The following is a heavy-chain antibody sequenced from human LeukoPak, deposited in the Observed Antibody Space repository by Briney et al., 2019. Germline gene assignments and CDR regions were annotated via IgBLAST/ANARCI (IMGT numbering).Heavy chain of an antibody. CDR1: GGSISSSSYY. CDR3: ARQSSSGSY. V-gene: IGHV4-39*01. D-gene: IGHD1-26*01. Sequence: PSETLSLTCTVSGGSISSSSYYWGWIRQPPGKGLEWIGSIYYSGSTYYNPSLKSRVTISVDTSKNQFSLKLRSVTAADTAVYYCARQSSSGSYWGQGTLVTVSS. CDR2: IYYSGST. J-gene: IGHJ4*02.